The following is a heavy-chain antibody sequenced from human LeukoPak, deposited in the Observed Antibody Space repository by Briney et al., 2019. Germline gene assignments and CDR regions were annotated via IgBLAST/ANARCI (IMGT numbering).Heavy chain of an antibody. V-gene: IGHV3-30*02. D-gene: IGHD2-2*01. J-gene: IGHJ4*02. CDR1: GFTFSSYG. CDR3: AKDWEGYCSSTSCSPD. Sequence: GGSLRLSCAASGFTFSSYGMHWVRQAPGKGLEWVAFIRYNGSNKYYADSVKGRFTISRDNSKNTLYLQMNSLRAEDTAVYYCAKDWEGYCSSTSCSPDWGQGTLVTVSS. CDR2: IRYNGSNK.